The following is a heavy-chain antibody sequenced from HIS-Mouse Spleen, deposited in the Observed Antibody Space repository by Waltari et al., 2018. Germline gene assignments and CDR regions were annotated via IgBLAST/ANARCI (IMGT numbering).Heavy chain of an antibody. CDR1: VGPITRGDSF. J-gene: IGHJ3*02. Sequence: QVQLQESGPGLVKPSQTLSLTCTVSVGPITRGDSFWSCVRQPPGKGLEWIGYIYYSGSTYYNPSLKSRVTISVDTSKNQFSLKLSSVTAADTAVYYCARETLPFDDAFDIWGQGTMVTVSS. CDR3: ARETLPFDDAFDI. CDR2: IYYSGST. V-gene: IGHV4-30-4*01. D-gene: IGHD3-9*01.